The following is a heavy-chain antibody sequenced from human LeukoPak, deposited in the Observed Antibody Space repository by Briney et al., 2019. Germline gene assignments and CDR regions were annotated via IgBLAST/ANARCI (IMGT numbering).Heavy chain of an antibody. CDR2: INPNSGGT. Sequence: GASVKVSCKASGYTFTGYYMHWVRQAPGQGLEWMGWINPNSGGTNYAQKFQGRVTMTRDTSISTAYMELSRLRSDDTAVYYCAKGAGCSGGSCDGEEHPIGEHNWFDPWGQGTLVTVSS. V-gene: IGHV1-2*02. CDR3: AKGAGCSGGSCDGEEHPIGEHNWFDP. D-gene: IGHD2-15*01. J-gene: IGHJ5*02. CDR1: GYTFTGYY.